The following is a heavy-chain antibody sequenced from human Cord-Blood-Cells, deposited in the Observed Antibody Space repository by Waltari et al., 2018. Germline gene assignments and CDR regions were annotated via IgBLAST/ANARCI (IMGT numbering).Heavy chain of an antibody. CDR2: LYYSGGT. Sequence: QLQLQESGPGLVKPSETLSLTCTVSGGSISSSSYYWGWIRQPPGKGLEWIGSLYYSGGTYYNPSLKSRVTISVDTSKNQFSLKLSSVTAADTAVYYCASPIYDSSGYYFDYWGQGTLVTVSS. CDR1: GGSISSSSYY. V-gene: IGHV4-39*01. D-gene: IGHD3-22*01. CDR3: ASPIYDSSGYYFDY. J-gene: IGHJ4*02.